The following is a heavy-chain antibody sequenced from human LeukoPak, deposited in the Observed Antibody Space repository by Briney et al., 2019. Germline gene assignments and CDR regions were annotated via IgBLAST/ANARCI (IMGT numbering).Heavy chain of an antibody. D-gene: IGHD6-13*01. Sequence: SETLSLTCAVSSGPISGYYWSWIRQPPGKGLEWIGYIYYSGSTNYNPSLKSRVTISVDTSKNQFSLKLSSVTAADPAVYYCASEDLAAAGHFDYWGQGTLVTVSS. V-gene: IGHV4-59*01. CDR2: IYYSGST. CDR1: SGPISGYY. CDR3: ASEDLAAAGHFDY. J-gene: IGHJ4*02.